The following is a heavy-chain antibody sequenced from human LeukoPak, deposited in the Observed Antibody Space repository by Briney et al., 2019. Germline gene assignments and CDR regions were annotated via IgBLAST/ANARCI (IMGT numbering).Heavy chain of an antibody. Sequence: PGGSLRLSCAASGFTFPNYAMHWVRQAPGKGLQWVAVISSDGRDKYFADSVKGRFTISRDNSENTLSLQMNSLRAEDTAVYYCARDRDIGAAGYYFGYWGQGSLVTVSS. J-gene: IGHJ4*02. CDR2: ISSDGRDK. D-gene: IGHD6-13*01. V-gene: IGHV3-30*04. CDR1: GFTFPNYA. CDR3: ARDRDIGAAGYYFGY.